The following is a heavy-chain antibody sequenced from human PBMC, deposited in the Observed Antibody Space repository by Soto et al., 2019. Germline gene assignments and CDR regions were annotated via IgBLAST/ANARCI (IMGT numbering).Heavy chain of an antibody. V-gene: IGHV1-18*01. CDR2: ISAYNGNT. CDR3: ARAALYCGGDCPPYDDWYFDL. Sequence: GASVKVSCKASGYTFTSYGISWVRQAPGQGLEWMGWISAYNGNTNYAQKLQGRVTMTTDTSTSTAYMELRSLRSDDTAVYYCARAALYCGGDCPPYDDWYFDLWGRGTLVTVSS. CDR1: GYTFTSYG. J-gene: IGHJ2*01. D-gene: IGHD2-21*02.